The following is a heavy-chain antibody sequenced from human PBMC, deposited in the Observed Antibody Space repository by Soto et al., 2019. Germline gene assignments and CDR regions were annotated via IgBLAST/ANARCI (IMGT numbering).Heavy chain of an antibody. D-gene: IGHD4-17*01. CDR1: GYSFISYW. CDR2: IYPADSDT. CDR3: ARKDYGGNSIDY. J-gene: IGHJ4*01. Sequence: PGESLKISCHASGYSFISYWIGWVRQMPGKGLEWMGTIYPADSDTRYSPSFEGQVTISADKSISTAYMQWNSLKASDTAMYYCARKDYGGNSIDYWGRGTLVTVSS. V-gene: IGHV5-51*01.